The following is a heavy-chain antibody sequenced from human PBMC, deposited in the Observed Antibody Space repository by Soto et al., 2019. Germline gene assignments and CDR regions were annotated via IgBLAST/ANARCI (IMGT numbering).Heavy chain of an antibody. CDR3: ARDLGMTTVTSQHYYMDV. Sequence: ASVKVSCKASGYTFTGYYMHWVRQAPGQGLEWMGWINPNSGGTNYAQKFQGWVTMTRDTSISTAYMELSRLRSDDTAVYYCARDLGMTTVTSQHYYMDVWGKGTTVTVSS. CDR1: GYTFTGYY. V-gene: IGHV1-2*04. J-gene: IGHJ6*03. CDR2: INPNSGGT. D-gene: IGHD4-17*01.